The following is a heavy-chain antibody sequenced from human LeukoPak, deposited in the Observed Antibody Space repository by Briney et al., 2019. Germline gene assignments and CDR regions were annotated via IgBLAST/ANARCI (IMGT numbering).Heavy chain of an antibody. CDR1: GFTFSSYS. V-gene: IGHV3-48*01. Sequence: GGSLRLSCAASGFTFSSYSMNWVRQAPGKGLEWVSYISSSSSTIYYADSVKGRFTISRDNAKNSLYLQMNSLRAEDTAVYYCARDLPYCSSTSCLPLDYWGQGTLVTVSS. CDR3: ARDLPYCSSTSCLPLDY. CDR2: ISSSSSTI. D-gene: IGHD2-2*01. J-gene: IGHJ4*02.